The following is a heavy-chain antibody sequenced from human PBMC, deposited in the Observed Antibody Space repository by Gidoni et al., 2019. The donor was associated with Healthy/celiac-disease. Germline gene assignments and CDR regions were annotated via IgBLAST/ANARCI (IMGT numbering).Heavy chain of an antibody. CDR1: GFTFTTYD. Sequence: EVQLVESGGGLVKPGGSLRLSCAASGFTFTTYDMNWVRQAPGKGLEWVSFISSSSSYIYYADSVKGRFTISRDNAKNSLYLKMNSLRAEDTAVYYCARDSDDSSSWYGAFDVWGQGTMVTVSS. CDR3: ARDSDDSSSWYGAFDV. V-gene: IGHV3-21*01. CDR2: ISSSSSYI. D-gene: IGHD6-13*01. J-gene: IGHJ3*01.